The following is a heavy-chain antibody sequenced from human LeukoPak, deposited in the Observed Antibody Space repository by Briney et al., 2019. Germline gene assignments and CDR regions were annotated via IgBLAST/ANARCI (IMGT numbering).Heavy chain of an antibody. Sequence: SETLPLTCAVYGGSFSGYYWSWIRQPPGKGLEWIGEINHSGGTNYNPSLKSRVTISVDTSKNQFSLKLSSVTAADTAVYYCARRMTTVTTFDYWGQGTLVTVSS. CDR1: GGSFSGYY. CDR2: INHSGGT. J-gene: IGHJ4*02. D-gene: IGHD4-17*01. V-gene: IGHV4-34*01. CDR3: ARRMTTVTTFDY.